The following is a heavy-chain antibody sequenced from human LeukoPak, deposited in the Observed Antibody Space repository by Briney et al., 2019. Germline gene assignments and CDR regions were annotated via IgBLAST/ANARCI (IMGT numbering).Heavy chain of an antibody. CDR1: GYSFTSYW. D-gene: IGHD3-22*01. CDR2: IYPGDSDT. CDR3: ARLPEPYYYDSSGYFDY. J-gene: IGHJ4*02. Sequence: GESLQISCKGSGYSFTSYWIGWVRLMPGKGLEWMGIIYPGDSDTRYSPSFQGQVTISADKSISTAYLQWSSLKASDTAMYYCARLPEPYYYDSSGYFDYWGQGTLVTVSS. V-gene: IGHV5-51*01.